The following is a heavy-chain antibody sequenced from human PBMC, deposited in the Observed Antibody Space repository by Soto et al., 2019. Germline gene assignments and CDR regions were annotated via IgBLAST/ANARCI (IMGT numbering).Heavy chain of an antibody. CDR3: AKPNPRWYGDFYFHY. J-gene: IGHJ4*02. CDR1: GFTFSSYA. D-gene: IGHD4-17*01. V-gene: IGHV3-23*01. CDR2: ISGSGGST. Sequence: EVQLLESGGGLVQPGGSLRLSCAASGFTFSSYAMSWVRQAPGKGLEWVSAISGSGGSTYYADSVKGPFTISRDNSTHTLYLHMTSLRAEDTAVYYFAKPNPRWYGDFYFHYWGQGTLVTVSS.